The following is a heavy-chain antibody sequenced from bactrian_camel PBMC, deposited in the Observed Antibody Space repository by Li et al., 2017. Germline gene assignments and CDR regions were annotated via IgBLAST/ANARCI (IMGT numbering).Heavy chain of an antibody. CDR1: GFTFTDYG. CDR2: TRSVSEGGS. Sequence: DVQLVESGGDVVKPGGSLRLSCAASGFTFTDYGMTWVRQAPGKAFEWVAATRSVSEGGSKYADSVKGRFTISRDTAKSTLYLQLNDLKEDDTGVYYCVQSVHRYSDEGYAYWGQGTQVTVS. J-gene: IGHJ4*01. V-gene: IGHV3S40*01. CDR3: VQSVHRYSDEGYAY. D-gene: IGHD4*01.